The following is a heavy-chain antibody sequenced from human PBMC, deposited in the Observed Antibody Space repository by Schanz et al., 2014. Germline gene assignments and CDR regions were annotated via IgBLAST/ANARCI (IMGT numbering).Heavy chain of an antibody. Sequence: EVQLVESGGGLVQPGGSLRLSCAASGFTLSNSDMHWVRQGTGKGLEWVSTIGYLGDTYYPDSVKGRFTVSRDSGQNSLYLQMNSLSADDTAVFYCAKGMGYCSGGTCYDYYYYGLDVWGRGTTVTVSS. CDR1: GFTLSNSD. CDR3: AKGMGYCSGGTCYDYYYYGLDV. D-gene: IGHD2-15*01. CDR2: IGYLGDT. V-gene: IGHV3-13*01. J-gene: IGHJ6*02.